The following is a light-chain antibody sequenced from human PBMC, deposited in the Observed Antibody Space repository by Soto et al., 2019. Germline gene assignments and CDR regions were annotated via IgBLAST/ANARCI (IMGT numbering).Light chain of an antibody. CDR2: DAS. Sequence: TQYPATLSLCPEQTAALSCGASQLVSSNYLAWYQQKPGLAPRLLIYDASTRATGIPDRFSGSGTGAEFILPISRREHEDFVVYYCQQYGSTVPITFGQGTRLEIK. CDR3: QQYGSTVPIT. J-gene: IGKJ5*01. V-gene: IGKV3D-20*01. CDR1: QLVSSNY.